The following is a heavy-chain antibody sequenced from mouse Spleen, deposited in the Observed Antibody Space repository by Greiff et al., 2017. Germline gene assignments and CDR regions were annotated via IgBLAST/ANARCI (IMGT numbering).Heavy chain of an antibody. CDR2: IWSGGST. CDR3: ARGRGNYFDY. Sequence: VHLVESGPGLVQPSQSLSITCTVSGFSLTSYGVHWVRQSPGKGLEWLGVIWSGGSTDYNAAFISRLSISKDNSKSQVFFKMNSLQANDTAIYYCARGRGNYFDYWGQGTTLTVSS. V-gene: IGHV2-2*02. CDR1: GFSLTSYG. J-gene: IGHJ2*01.